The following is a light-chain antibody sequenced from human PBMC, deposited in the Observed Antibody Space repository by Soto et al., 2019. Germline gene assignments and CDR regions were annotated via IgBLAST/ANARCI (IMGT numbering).Light chain of an antibody. V-gene: IGKV1-5*01. CDR1: QSISIW. J-gene: IGKJ1*01. Sequence: DIQMTQSPSTLSASVGDRVTITCRARQSISIWLAWYQQKPGKAPRLLIYDASILDSGVPSRFSGSASGTEFTLTISSLQPDDFATYYCQQYNTYWETFGQGTKVDIK. CDR3: QQYNTYWET. CDR2: DAS.